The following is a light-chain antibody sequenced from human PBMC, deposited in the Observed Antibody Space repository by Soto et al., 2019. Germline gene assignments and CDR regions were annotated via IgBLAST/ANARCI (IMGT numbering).Light chain of an antibody. V-gene: IGKV1-39*01. CDR1: QTISIY. Sequence: DIQMTQSPSSLSASVGDRVTINCRASQTISIYLNWYQHRPGKGPKLLIYAASTLQSGVSSRFSGSGSGTDFTLTTSSLQPEDVATYYCQQSNSIPPWTFGQGTKVEIK. CDR3: QQSNSIPPWT. CDR2: AAS. J-gene: IGKJ1*01.